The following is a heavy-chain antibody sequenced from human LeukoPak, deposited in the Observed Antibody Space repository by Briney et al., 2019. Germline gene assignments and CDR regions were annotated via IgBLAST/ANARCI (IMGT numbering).Heavy chain of an antibody. CDR2: ITSSSNYI. CDR1: GFTFSIYS. J-gene: IGHJ4*02. V-gene: IGHV3-21*01. Sequence: PGRSLRLSCAASGFTFSIYSMNWVSQAPGKGLEWLSSITSSSNYIYYADSVKGRFTISRDNVQNSLYLQMNSLRAEDTAMYYCARDRGYFDNWGQGTLVTVSS. CDR3: ARDRGYFDN.